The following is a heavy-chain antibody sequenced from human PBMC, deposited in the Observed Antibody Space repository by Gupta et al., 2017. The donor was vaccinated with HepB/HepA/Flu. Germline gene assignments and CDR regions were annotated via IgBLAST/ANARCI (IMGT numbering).Heavy chain of an antibody. CDR2: INPNSGGT. J-gene: IGHJ4*02. CDR1: GYTFTGYY. Sequence: QVPLVPSGAEVKKPGASVKVSCKASGYTFTGYYMHWVRQAPGKGLEWMGWINPNSGGTNYAQKCQGWVTRTRDTSISTAYMELSRLRSDDTAVYYCARATYSSSTFEWGQGTRVTVSS. V-gene: IGHV1-2*04. CDR3: ARATYSSSTFE. D-gene: IGHD6-13*01.